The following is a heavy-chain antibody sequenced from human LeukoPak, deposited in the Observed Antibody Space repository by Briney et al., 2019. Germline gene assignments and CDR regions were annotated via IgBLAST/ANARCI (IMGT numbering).Heavy chain of an antibody. D-gene: IGHD3-3*01. CDR1: GFTFTTYA. V-gene: IGHV3-23*01. Sequence: GGSLRLSCAASGFTFTTYAMTWVRQTPGKGLEWVSGISGSGGSTYYADSVKGRFTISRDNSKNTLYLQMNSLRAEDTAVYYCAKDYTGYDFWNWGQGTLVTVSS. J-gene: IGHJ4*02. CDR3: AKDYTGYDFWN. CDR2: ISGSGGST.